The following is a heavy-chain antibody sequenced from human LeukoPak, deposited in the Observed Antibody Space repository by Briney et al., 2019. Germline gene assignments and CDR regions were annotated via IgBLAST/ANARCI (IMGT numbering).Heavy chain of an antibody. D-gene: IGHD6-13*01. V-gene: IGHV3-48*04. CDR3: ARDRWSASGSSWYDY. CDR1: GFTFTTYW. Sequence: GGSLRLSCAASGFTFTTYWMSWVRQLPGKGLEWVSYISSSDSTIYYADSVKGRFTISRDNAKNSMYLQMNSLRAEDTAVYYCARDRWSASGSSWYDYWGQGTQVTVSS. J-gene: IGHJ4*02. CDR2: ISSSDSTI.